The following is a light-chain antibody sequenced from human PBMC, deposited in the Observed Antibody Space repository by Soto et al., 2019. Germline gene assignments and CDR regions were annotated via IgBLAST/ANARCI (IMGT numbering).Light chain of an antibody. CDR1: QSISSY. J-gene: IGKJ4*01. CDR2: AAS. Sequence: IQMTQYPSSLSASVGDRVTITCRASQSISSYLNWYQQKPGKAPKLLIYAASSLQSGVPPRFSGSGSGTDFTLTISSLQPEDFATYYCQQSYSTPLTFGGGTKVDIK. CDR3: QQSYSTPLT. V-gene: IGKV1-39*01.